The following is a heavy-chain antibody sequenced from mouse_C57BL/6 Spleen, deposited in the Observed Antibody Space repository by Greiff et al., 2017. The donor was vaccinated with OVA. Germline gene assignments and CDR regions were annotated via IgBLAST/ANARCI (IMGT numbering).Heavy chain of an antibody. CDR2: IDPETGGT. V-gene: IGHV1-15*01. CDR3: TRTRSRPYAMDY. Sequence: QVQLKESGAELVRPGASVTLSCKASGYTFTDYEMHWVKQTPVHGLEWIGAIDPETGGTAYNQKFKGKAILTADKSSSTAYMELRSLTSEDSAVYYCTRTRSRPYAMDYWGQGTSVTVSS. CDR1: GYTFTDYE. D-gene: IGHD1-1*01. J-gene: IGHJ4*01.